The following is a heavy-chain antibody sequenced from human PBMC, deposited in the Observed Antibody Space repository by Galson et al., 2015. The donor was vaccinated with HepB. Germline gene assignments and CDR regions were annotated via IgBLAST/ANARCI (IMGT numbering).Heavy chain of an antibody. CDR3: AKDRLRVSNYWGWFDP. V-gene: IGHV3-23*01. J-gene: IGHJ5*02. Sequence: SLRLSCAASGFTFSSYAVSWVRQAPGKGLEWVSAISGSGGSTYYADSVKGRFTISGDNSKNTLYLQMNSLRAEDTAVYYCAKDRLRVSNYWGWFDPWGQGTLVTVSS. CDR1: GFTFSSYA. CDR2: ISGSGGST. D-gene: IGHD4-11*01.